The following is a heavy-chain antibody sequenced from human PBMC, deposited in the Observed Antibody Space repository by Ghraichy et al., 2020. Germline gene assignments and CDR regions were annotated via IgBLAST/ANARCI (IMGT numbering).Heavy chain of an antibody. V-gene: IGHV3-48*01. CDR3: ARDYSSGWYYFDY. J-gene: IGHJ4*02. CDR1: GFNFRDYS. Sequence: GGSLRLSCGASGFNFRDYSMNWVRQAPGKGLEWVSYISTSSSTIYYADSVKGRFTISRDNAKNSVYLQMNSLRAEDTAVYYCARDYSSGWYYFDYWGQGTLVTVSS. D-gene: IGHD6-19*01. CDR2: ISTSSSTI.